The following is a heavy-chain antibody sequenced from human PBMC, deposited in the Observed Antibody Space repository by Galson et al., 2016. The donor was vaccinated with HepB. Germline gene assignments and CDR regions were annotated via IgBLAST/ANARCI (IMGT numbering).Heavy chain of an antibody. CDR2: IYPSDSDT. CDR1: GYTFTSYW. V-gene: IGHV5-51*01. CDR3: ARGYSFNTFYFDY. Sequence: QSGAEVKKPGESLKISCKGSGYTFTSYWVGWVRQMPGKGLEWMGIIYPSDSDTRYSPSFQGQVTFPADKSINTAYLQWSSLKASDTAMYYCARGYSFNTFYFDYWGQGTLVTVSS. D-gene: IGHD5-18*01. J-gene: IGHJ4*02.